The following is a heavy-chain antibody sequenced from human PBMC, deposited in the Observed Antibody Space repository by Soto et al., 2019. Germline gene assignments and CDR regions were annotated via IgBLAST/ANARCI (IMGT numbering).Heavy chain of an antibody. J-gene: IGHJ5*01. CDR1: GYTFTNYY. V-gene: IGHV1-46*01. D-gene: IGHD3-22*01. CDR3: ARAFGEMIRHPYYRGFVF. Sequence: ASVKVSCKASGYTFTNYYMHWVRQAPGQGLEWMGIINPSDGSTTYAHKFQGILTMTRDSSTTTVSLELVSLASEDPAVYYCARAFGEMIRHPYYRGFVFWGLGTLVTVSS. CDR2: INPSDGST.